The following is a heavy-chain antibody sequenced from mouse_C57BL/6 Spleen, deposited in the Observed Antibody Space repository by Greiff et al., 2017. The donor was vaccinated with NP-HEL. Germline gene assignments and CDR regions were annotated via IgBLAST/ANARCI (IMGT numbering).Heavy chain of an antibody. J-gene: IGHJ4*01. CDR1: GYTFTSYT. V-gene: IGHV1-4*01. CDR2: INPRSGYT. D-gene: IGHD2-2*01. Sequence: QVHVKQSGAELARPGASVKMSCKASGYTFTSYTMHWVKQRPGQGLEWIGYINPRSGYTKYNQKFKDMATLTADKSSSTSYMQLSSLTSEDSAVYYCARSGLRHAMDYWGQGTSVTVSS. CDR3: ARSGLRHAMDY.